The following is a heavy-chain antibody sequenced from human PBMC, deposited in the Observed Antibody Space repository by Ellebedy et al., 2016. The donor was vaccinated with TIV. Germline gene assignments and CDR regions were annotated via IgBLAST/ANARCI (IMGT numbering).Heavy chain of an antibody. D-gene: IGHD2/OR15-2a*01. CDR2: SYYSGIG. V-gene: IGHV4-59*01. J-gene: IGHJ6*03. CDR3: ARVVIKPAVGDPHYMDV. CDR1: GGSINNYY. Sequence: GSLRLXXNVSGGSINNYYWSWIRQPPGKGLEWIGYSYYSGIGNYNPSLKSRVTISVDVSKNQFSLNLSSVTAADTAVYYCARVVIKPAVGDPHYMDVWGKGTTVTVSS.